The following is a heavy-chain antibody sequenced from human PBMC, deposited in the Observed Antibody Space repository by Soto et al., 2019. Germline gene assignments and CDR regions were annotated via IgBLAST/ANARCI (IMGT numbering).Heavy chain of an antibody. Sequence: LRLSCAASGFTFSRHWMHWVRQAPGKGLSWVSHIGPDGYRTRDADSVKGRFIISRDNAKNTLYLQMNSVRDDDTAIYYCVRDQKSAYDFWGPGILVTVSS. CDR2: IGPDGYRT. J-gene: IGHJ4*02. CDR1: GFTFSRHW. V-gene: IGHV3-74*01. CDR3: VRDQKSAYDF.